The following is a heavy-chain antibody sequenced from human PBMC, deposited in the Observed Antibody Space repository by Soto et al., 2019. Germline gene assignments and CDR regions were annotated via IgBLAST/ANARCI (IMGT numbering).Heavy chain of an antibody. CDR1: GDSVSGNSAA. Sequence: SPTLSLPCVISGDSVSGNSAAWTWIRQSPSRGLEWLGRTYYRCKWYNDYAVSVKSRITVTPDTSKNQLSLHLNSVTPEDTAVSSCAREFPYSESSHSYFDYWGQGALVTVSS. V-gene: IGHV6-1*01. J-gene: IGHJ4*02. CDR2: TYYRCKWYN. CDR3: AREFPYSESSHSYFDY. D-gene: IGHD3-16*01.